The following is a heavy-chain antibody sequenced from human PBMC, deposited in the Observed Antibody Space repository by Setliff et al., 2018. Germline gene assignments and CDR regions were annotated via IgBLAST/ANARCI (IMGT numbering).Heavy chain of an antibody. D-gene: IGHD3-10*01. CDR2: INTNTGNP. CDR3: ARASRFGTIKYRGDYYMDV. V-gene: IGHV7-4-1*02. J-gene: IGHJ6*03. CDR1: GYTFTTYA. Sequence: ASVKVSCKASGYTFTTYAISWMRQAPGRGLEWMGRINTNTGNPSYAQGFTGRFVFSLDTSVSTAYLQISSLKAEDTALYYCARASRFGTIKYRGDYYMDVWGKGTTVTVSS.